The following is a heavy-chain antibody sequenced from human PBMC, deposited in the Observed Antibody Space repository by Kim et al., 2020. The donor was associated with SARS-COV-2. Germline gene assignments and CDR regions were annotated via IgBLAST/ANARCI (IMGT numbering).Heavy chain of an antibody. Sequence: GGSLRLSCAASGFTFSSYAMHWVRQAPGKGLEWVAVISYDGSNKYYADSVKGRFTISRDNSKNTLYLQINSLRAEDTAVYYCARDRSYDSSGYYYYYYGMDVWGQGTTVTVSS. J-gene: IGHJ6*02. CDR1: GFTFSSYA. CDR3: ARDRSYDSSGYYYYYYGMDV. V-gene: IGHV3-30*04. CDR2: ISYDGSNK. D-gene: IGHD3-22*01.